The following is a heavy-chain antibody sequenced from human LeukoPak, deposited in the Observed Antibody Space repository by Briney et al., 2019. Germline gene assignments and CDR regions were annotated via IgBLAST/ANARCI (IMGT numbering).Heavy chain of an antibody. CDR2: ITYDGSNK. CDR3: AKTSQPYCGGDCSHFDY. CDR1: GFTFSSYG. V-gene: IGHV3-30*18. D-gene: IGHD2-21*02. Sequence: HPGGSLRLSCAASGFTFSSYGMHWVRQAPGKGLEWVAIITYDGSNKYYADSVKGRFTISRDNSKNTLYLQVNSLRVEDTAVYYCAKTSQPYCGGDCSHFDYWGQGTLVTVSS. J-gene: IGHJ4*02.